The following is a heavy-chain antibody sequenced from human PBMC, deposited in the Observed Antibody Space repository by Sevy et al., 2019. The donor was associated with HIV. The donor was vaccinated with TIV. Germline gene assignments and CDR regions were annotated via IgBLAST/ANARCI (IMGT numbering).Heavy chain of an antibody. CDR2: IKSKSDGETT. CDR1: GFTFSNAW. V-gene: IGHV3-15*07. D-gene: IGHD3-10*01. CDR3: TTDGINYFGSGSYAFDI. Sequence: GGSLRLSCAASGFTFSNAWMNWVRQAPGKGLEWVGRIKSKSDGETTEYAAPVRGRFTISRDDSKTTMYLQMNSLKTEETAIYYCTTDGINYFGSGSYAFDIWGQGTMVTVSS. J-gene: IGHJ3*02.